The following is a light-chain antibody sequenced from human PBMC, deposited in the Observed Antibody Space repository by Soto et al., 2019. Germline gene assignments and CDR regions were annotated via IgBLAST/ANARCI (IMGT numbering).Light chain of an antibody. J-gene: IGKJ1*01. Sequence: EIVMTQSPATLSVSPGERATLSCRAIQSISDNLAWYQQKPGQAPRLLIYGASTRATGIPARFSGSGSGTEFTLTISSLQSEDFAVYYCQQYDNWPLTFGQGTKVDIK. CDR3: QQYDNWPLT. CDR1: QSISDN. V-gene: IGKV3-15*01. CDR2: GAS.